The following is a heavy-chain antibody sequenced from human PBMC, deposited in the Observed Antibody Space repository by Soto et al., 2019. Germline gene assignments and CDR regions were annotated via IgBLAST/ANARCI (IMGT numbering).Heavy chain of an antibody. CDR2: IYHSGST. Sequence: QVQLQESGPGLVKPSGTLSLTCAVSGGSISSSNWWSWVRQPPGKGLEWIGEIYHSGSTNYNPSLKSRGTIMVAKSKHQFSLKLSSVAAADTAVYYCARDYMVRGVMRWFDPWGQGTLVTVSS. J-gene: IGHJ5*02. D-gene: IGHD3-10*01. CDR3: ARDYMVRGVMRWFDP. V-gene: IGHV4-4*02. CDR1: GGSISSSNW.